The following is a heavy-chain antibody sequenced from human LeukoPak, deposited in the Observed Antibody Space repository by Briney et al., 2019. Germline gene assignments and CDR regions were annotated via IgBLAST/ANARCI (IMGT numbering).Heavy chain of an antibody. D-gene: IGHD5-18*01. J-gene: IGHJ4*02. Sequence: SETLSLTCTVSGGSISSSSAYWGWIRQPPGKGLEWIGSIYYSKNTYYNPSLKSRVTISADTSKNQFSLTLGSVSATDTAVYYCVSPRAFSYGYFDCWGQGTLVTVSS. CDR2: IYYSKNT. CDR3: VSPRAFSYGYFDC. CDR1: GGSISSSSAY. V-gene: IGHV4-39*01.